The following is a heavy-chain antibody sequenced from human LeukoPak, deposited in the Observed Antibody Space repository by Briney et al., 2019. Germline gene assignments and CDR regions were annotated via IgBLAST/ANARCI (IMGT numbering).Heavy chain of an antibody. Sequence: GRSLRLSCAASGFTFDDYAMHWVRQAPGKGLEWVSGISWNSGSIGYADSVKGRFTISRDNAKNSLYLQMNSLRAEDTALYYCAKDNVAVADYYFDYWGQGTLVTVSS. V-gene: IGHV3-9*01. J-gene: IGHJ4*02. CDR3: AKDNVAVADYYFDY. CDR1: GFTFDDYA. D-gene: IGHD6-19*01. CDR2: ISWNSGSI.